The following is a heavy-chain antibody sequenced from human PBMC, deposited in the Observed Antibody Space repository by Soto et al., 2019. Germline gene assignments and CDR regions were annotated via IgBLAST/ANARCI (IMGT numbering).Heavy chain of an antibody. V-gene: IGHV3-33*08. Sequence: GGSLRLSCTTSGFTFTSYSMHWVRQAPGKGLEWVATFWYDASSQTYADSVKGRFTISRDPSRGTVYLLMDSLRMDDTAVYYCVFGSWNQYFFDHWGQESVVTVSS. CDR1: GFTFTSYS. J-gene: IGHJ4*02. D-gene: IGHD6-13*01. CDR3: VFGSWNQYFFDH. CDR2: FWYDASSQ.